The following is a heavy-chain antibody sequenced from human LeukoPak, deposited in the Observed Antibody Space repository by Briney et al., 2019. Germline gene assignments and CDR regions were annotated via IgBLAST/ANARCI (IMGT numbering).Heavy chain of an antibody. CDR3: AKDRSVVPEYYFDY. J-gene: IGHJ4*02. V-gene: IGHV3-30*02. CDR2: IRYDGSNK. Sequence: GGSLRLSCAASGFTFSSYGMHWVRQAPGKGLEWVAFIRYDGSNKYYADSVKGRFTISRDNSKNTLYLQMNSLRAEDTAVYYCAKDRSVVPEYYFDYWGQGTLVTVSS. CDR1: GFTFSSYG. D-gene: IGHD2-2*01.